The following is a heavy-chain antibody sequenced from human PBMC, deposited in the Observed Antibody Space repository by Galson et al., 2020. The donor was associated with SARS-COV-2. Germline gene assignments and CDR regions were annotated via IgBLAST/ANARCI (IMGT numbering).Heavy chain of an antibody. CDR2: ISSSSSYI. D-gene: IGHD3-22*01. CDR3: ARVYYDSSGYFSPDY. J-gene: IGHJ4*02. V-gene: IGHV3-21*01. CDR1: GFTFSSYS. Sequence: GGSLRLSCAASGFTFSSYSMNWVRQAPGKGLEWVSSISSSSSYIYYADSVKGRFTISRDNAKNSLYLQMNSLRAEDTAVYYCARVYYDSSGYFSPDYWGQGTLVTVSS.